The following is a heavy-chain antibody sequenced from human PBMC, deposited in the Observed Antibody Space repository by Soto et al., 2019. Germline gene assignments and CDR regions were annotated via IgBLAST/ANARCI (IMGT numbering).Heavy chain of an antibody. CDR3: ASDPYYYASGY. V-gene: IGHV3-11*01. D-gene: IGHD3-10*01. CDR1: GFTFSGYY. Sequence: GGSLRLSCAASGFTFSGYYTTWIRQPPGKGLEWVSYISGSGTTIYYADSVKGRFTFSRDNARNSLYLQMNSLRAEDTAFYYCASDPYYYASGYWGQGTLVTVSS. J-gene: IGHJ4*02. CDR2: ISGSGTTI.